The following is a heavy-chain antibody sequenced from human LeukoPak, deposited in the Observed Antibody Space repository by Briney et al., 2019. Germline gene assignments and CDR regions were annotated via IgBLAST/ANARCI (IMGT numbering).Heavy chain of an antibody. J-gene: IGHJ4*02. CDR3: ARDSNDAFDY. CDR1: GFTFSNYA. Sequence: TGGSLRLSCAASGFTFSNYAMSWVRQAPGKGLEWVSVIYSGDSTYYAHSVSGRFTISRHNSKNTLYLQMNSLRAEDTAVYYCARDSNDAFDYWGQGTLVTVSS. V-gene: IGHV3-66*01. D-gene: IGHD4-11*01. CDR2: IYSGDST.